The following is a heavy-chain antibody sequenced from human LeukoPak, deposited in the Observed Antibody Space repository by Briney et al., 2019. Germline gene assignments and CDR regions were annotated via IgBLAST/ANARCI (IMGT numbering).Heavy chain of an antibody. Sequence: GGSLRLSCAASGFTFSSYGMHWVRPGPGKGLVWVSYIKSDESRTNYADSVKGRFTISRDNAKNTLYLQMNSLGAEDTAVYYCARGRLGHSDCWGQGTLVTVSS. J-gene: IGHJ4*02. CDR1: GFTFSSYG. CDR3: ARGRLGHSDC. CDR2: IKSDESRT. V-gene: IGHV3-74*01. D-gene: IGHD4-11*01.